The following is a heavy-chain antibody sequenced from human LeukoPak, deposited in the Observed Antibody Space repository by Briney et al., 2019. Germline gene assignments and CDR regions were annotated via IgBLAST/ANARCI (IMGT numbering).Heavy chain of an antibody. Sequence: GGSLRLXCAASGFTFSSYSMNWVRRAPGKGLEWVSSISSSSSYIYYADSVKGRFTISRDNAKNSLYLQMNSLRAEDTAVYYCARDIAYCGGDCYSGYFQHWGQGTLVTVSS. D-gene: IGHD2-21*01. CDR1: GFTFSSYS. V-gene: IGHV3-21*01. CDR3: ARDIAYCGGDCYSGYFQH. CDR2: ISSSSSYI. J-gene: IGHJ1*01.